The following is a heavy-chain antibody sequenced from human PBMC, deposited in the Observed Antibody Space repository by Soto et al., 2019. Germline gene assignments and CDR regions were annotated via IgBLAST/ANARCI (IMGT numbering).Heavy chain of an antibody. CDR2: IFYSGST. D-gene: IGHD3-10*01. V-gene: IGHV4-39*01. J-gene: IGHJ4*02. CDR1: GGPITSENYY. CDR3: ARRYGWLYFDY. Sequence: PSETLSLTCTVSGGPITSENYYWGWLRQPPGKGLEWIGTIFYSGSTYYNPSLKSRVTISVDTSKNQFSLKLTSVTAADTALYYCARRYGWLYFDYWGQGSLVTVSS.